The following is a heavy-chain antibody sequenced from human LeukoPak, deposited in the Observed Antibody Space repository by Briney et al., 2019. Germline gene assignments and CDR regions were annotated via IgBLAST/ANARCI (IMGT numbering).Heavy chain of an antibody. V-gene: IGHV4-38-2*02. CDR1: GYSISTSYY. D-gene: IGHD6-25*01. CDR2: IYHSGNT. J-gene: IGHJ3*02. Sequence: SETLSLTCTVSGYSISTSYYWGWIRQPPGKGLEWIGSIYHSGNTYYNPSLKSRVTISVDTSKNQFSLKLNSVTAADTAVYYCARVFIGGLAAVFDIWGQGTMVTVSS. CDR3: ARVFIGGLAAVFDI.